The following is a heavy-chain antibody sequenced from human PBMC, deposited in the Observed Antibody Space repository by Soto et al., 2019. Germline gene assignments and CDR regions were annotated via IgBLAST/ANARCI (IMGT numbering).Heavy chain of an antibody. D-gene: IGHD2-15*01. CDR1: GFTFSSYW. CDR2: INQDGSEK. CDR3: ARAPVVVAATRNNWFDP. Sequence: GGSLRLSCAASGFTFSSYWMTWVRQAPGKGLEWVANINQDGSEKYYMDSMKGRFTINPDTSKNQFSLQLNSVTPEDTAVYYCARAPVVVAATRNNWFDPWGQGTLVTVSS. V-gene: IGHV3-7*04. J-gene: IGHJ5*02.